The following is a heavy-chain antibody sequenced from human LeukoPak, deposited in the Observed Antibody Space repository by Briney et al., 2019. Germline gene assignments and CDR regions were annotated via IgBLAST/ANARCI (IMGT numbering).Heavy chain of an antibody. CDR3: ARDRLWFGELLPFDY. CDR1: GFTFSSFA. D-gene: IGHD3-10*01. V-gene: IGHV3-23*01. CDR2: IGSTASRT. Sequence: PGASLRLSCAASGFTFSSFAMSWVRQAPGKGLEWVSAIGSTASRTYYADSVKGRFTISRDNAKNSLYLQMNSLRAEDTAVYYCARDRLWFGELLPFDYWGQGTLVTVSS. J-gene: IGHJ4*02.